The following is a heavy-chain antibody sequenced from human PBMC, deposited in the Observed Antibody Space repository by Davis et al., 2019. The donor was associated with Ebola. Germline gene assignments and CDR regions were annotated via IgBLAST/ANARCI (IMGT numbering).Heavy chain of an antibody. CDR1: GGSLSGYY. CDR3: ARGYPSRVLLWFRELLGAFDY. V-gene: IGHV4-34*01. Sequence: MPSETLSLTCAVYGGSLSGYYWSWIRQPPGKGLEWIGEINHSGSTNYNPSLKSRVTISVDTSKHQFSLKLSSVTAAVTAVYYCARGYPSRVLLWFRELLGAFDYWGQGTLVTVSS. D-gene: IGHD3-10*01. J-gene: IGHJ4*02. CDR2: INHSGST.